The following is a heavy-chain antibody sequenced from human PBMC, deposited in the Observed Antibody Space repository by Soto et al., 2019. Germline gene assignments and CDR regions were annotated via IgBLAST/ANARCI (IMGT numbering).Heavy chain of an antibody. J-gene: IGHJ6*03. V-gene: IGHV3-23*01. Sequence: GGSLRLSCAASGFTFSTYAMTWVRQAPGKGLEWVSTLTPSGGNTYYADSVQGRFTISRDNSMNTLYLQMNSLRAEDTAVYYCAGRYCPNGVCYTNYYYYIDVGGEGTTVTVSS. CDR2: LTPSGGNT. CDR1: GFTFSTYA. D-gene: IGHD2-8*01. CDR3: AGRYCPNGVCYTNYYYYIDV.